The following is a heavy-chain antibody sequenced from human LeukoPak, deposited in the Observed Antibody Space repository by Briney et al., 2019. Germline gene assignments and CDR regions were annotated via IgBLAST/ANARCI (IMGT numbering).Heavy chain of an antibody. V-gene: IGHV3-9*01. CDR3: ANVRGKYTSGFFFDY. CDR2: ISCNSGFI. D-gene: IGHD6-19*01. J-gene: IGHJ4*02. Sequence: SLSLSFAAPGFTFDEFAMHWVGHAPGKGLAWPSRISCNSGFIDYADSVRGRFTLSRDNDKNSLHLSLNSLSADDAAFYFCANVRGKYTSGFFFDYWGQGTLVTVSS. CDR1: GFTFDEFA.